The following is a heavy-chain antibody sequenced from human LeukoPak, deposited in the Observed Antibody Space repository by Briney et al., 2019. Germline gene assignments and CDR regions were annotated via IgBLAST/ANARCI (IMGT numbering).Heavy chain of an antibody. CDR1: GGTFSSYA. J-gene: IGHJ5*02. Sequence: SVKVSCKASGGTFSSYAISWVRQAPGQGLEWMGGIIPIFGTANYAQKFQGRVTITTDESTSTAYMELSSLRSEDTAVYYRARGIAAAGTLPSRFDPWGQGTLVTVSS. CDR3: ARGIAAAGTLPSRFDP. CDR2: IIPIFGTA. D-gene: IGHD6-13*01. V-gene: IGHV1-69*05.